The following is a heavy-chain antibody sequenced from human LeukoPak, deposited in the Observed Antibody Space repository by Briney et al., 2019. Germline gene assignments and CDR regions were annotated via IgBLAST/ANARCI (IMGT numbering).Heavy chain of an antibody. CDR1: GFSFSDYN. J-gene: IGHJ1*01. Sequence: GGSLRLSCAASGFSFSDYNMAWIRQAPGMGLEWVSFISSTSSYIYYADSVKGRFTISRDNAKNSLSLQMHSLRAEDTAVYYCASLRDYYYGSGTYYTDEYFQHWGQGILVTVSS. CDR3: ASLRDYYYGSGTYYTDEYFQH. CDR2: ISSTSSYI. D-gene: IGHD3-10*01. V-gene: IGHV3-21*01.